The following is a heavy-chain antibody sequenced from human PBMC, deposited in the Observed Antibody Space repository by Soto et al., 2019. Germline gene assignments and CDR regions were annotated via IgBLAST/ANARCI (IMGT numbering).Heavy chain of an antibody. V-gene: IGHV4-4*07. CDR3: ARDGGYTGYEQGNPFDI. D-gene: IGHD5-12*01. Sequence: QVQLQESGPGLVKPSETLSLTCTVSGGSISPYFWSWIRQPAGKGLEWIGRMYATGTTNYNPSLKGRVSMSIDTSENQFSLKLRSVTAADTAVYYCARDGGYTGYEQGNPFDIWGQGTMVSVSS. CDR1: GGSISPYF. CDR2: MYATGTT. J-gene: IGHJ3*02.